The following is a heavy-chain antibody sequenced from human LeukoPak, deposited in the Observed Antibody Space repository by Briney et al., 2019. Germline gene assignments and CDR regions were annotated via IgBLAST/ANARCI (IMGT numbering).Heavy chain of an antibody. CDR1: GFTFSSYG. CDR3: ARLDRYYYYGMDV. J-gene: IGHJ6*02. V-gene: IGHV3-33*01. Sequence: PGGSLRLSCAASGFTFSSYGMHWVRQAPGKGLEWVAVIWYDGSNKYYADSVKGRFTISRDNSKNTLYLQMNSLRAEDTAVYYCARLDRYYYYGMDVWGQGTTVTVSS. CDR2: IWYDGSNK.